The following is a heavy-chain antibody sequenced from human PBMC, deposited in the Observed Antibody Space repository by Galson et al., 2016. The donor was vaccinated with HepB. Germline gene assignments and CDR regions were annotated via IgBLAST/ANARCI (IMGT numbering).Heavy chain of an antibody. V-gene: IGHV1-18*01. J-gene: IGHJ4*02. Sequence: APGQGLEWMGWISAYNGNTNYAQKLQGRVTMTTDTSTSTAYMELRSLRSDDTAVYYCARDRPGGFDYWGQGTLVTVSS. CDR2: ISAYNGNT. CDR3: ARDRPGGFDY. D-gene: IGHD2-2*01.